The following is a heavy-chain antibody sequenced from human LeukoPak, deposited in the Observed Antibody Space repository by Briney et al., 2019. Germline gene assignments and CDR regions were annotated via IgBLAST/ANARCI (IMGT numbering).Heavy chain of an antibody. Sequence: SETLSLTCAVYGGSFSGYYWSWIRQPPGKGLEWIGEINHSGSTNYNPSLKSRVTISVDTSKNQFSLKLSSVTAADTAVYYCARHPLLALYGSGAYFDYWGQGTLVTVSS. CDR2: INHSGST. D-gene: IGHD3-10*01. CDR1: GGSFSGYY. CDR3: ARHPLLALYGSGAYFDY. V-gene: IGHV4-34*01. J-gene: IGHJ4*02.